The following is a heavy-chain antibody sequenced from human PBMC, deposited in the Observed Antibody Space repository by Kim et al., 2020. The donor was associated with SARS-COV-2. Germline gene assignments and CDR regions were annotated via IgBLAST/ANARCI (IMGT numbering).Heavy chain of an antibody. Sequence: GGSLRLSCEVSGFTFINAWMNWVRQAPGKGLEWVGLIKIGPDYETTEYAAPVKGRFTISIDRSKNTLYLQMNSLKTEDTAVYYCAADSPQVGAGEFDYWGQGALVTVSS. CDR2: IKIGPDYETT. V-gene: IGHV3-15*01. D-gene: IGHD1-26*01. J-gene: IGHJ4*02. CDR1: GFTFINAW. CDR3: AADSPQVGAGEFDY.